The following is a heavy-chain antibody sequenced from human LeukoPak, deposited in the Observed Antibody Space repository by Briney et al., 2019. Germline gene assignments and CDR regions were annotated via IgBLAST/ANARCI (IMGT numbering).Heavy chain of an antibody. V-gene: IGHV3-23*01. CDR2: ISDHGDIT. J-gene: IGHJ4*02. D-gene: IGHD2-15*01. Sequence: GGSLRLSCAASGFIFRNYGMNWVRQAPGKGLEWVSGISDHGDITYYAASVRGRFTISRDTSRSTLYLQMNSLRAEDAAVYYCAKAPVTSCRGAFCYPFDYWGEGTLVTVSS. CDR1: GFIFRNYG. CDR3: AKAPVTSCRGAFCYPFDY.